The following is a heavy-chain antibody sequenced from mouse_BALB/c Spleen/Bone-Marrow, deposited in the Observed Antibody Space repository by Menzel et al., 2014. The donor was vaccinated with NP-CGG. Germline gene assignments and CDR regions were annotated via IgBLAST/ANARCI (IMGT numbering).Heavy chain of an antibody. CDR2: ISSGGDT. J-gene: IGHJ4*01. CDR1: GFTFNNYA. CDR3: ARGLYYDFEGYALYY. Sequence: EVQVVESGGGLVKPGGSLKLSCATSGFTFNNYAMSWVRQTPEKRLEWVASISSGGDTFYSDSVKGRFTISGDSARNILYLQMTSLRSEDTAMYYCARGLYYDFEGYALYYWGQGTSVTVSS. V-gene: IGHV5-6-5*01. D-gene: IGHD2-4*01.